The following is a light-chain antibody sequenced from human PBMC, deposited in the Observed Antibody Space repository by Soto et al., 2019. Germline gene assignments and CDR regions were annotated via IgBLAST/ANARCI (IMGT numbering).Light chain of an antibody. CDR3: CSYAGSSTFFYV. J-gene: IGLJ1*01. Sequence: QSALTQPASVSGSPGQSITISCTGTSSDVGNYNLVSWYQQHPGKAPKLMIYEGSKRPSGVSNRFSGSKSGNTASLTISGLQAEDEADYYCCSYAGSSTFFYVFGTGTKVTVL. V-gene: IGLV2-23*03. CDR1: SSDVGNYNL. CDR2: EGS.